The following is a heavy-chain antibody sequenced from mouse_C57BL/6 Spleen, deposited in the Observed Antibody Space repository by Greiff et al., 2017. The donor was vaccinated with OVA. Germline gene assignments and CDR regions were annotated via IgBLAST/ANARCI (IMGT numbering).Heavy chain of an antibody. V-gene: IGHV5-6*02. J-gene: IGHJ1*03. Sequence: DVKLVESGGDLVKPGGSLKLSCAASGFTFSSYGMSWVRQTPDKRLEWVATISSGGSYTYYPESVKGRFTISRDNAKNTLDLQMSSLTSEDTAMYYCARTYDYDWYFDVWGTGTTVTVSS. D-gene: IGHD2-4*01. CDR3: ARTYDYDWYFDV. CDR1: GFTFSSYG. CDR2: ISSGGSYT.